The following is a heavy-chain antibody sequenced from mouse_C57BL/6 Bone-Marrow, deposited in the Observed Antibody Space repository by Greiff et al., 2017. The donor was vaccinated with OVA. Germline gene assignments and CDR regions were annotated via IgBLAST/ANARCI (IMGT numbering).Heavy chain of an antibody. J-gene: IGHJ2*01. CDR3: ARSRADYYGSSGCYFDY. V-gene: IGHV1-53*01. D-gene: IGHD1-1*01. CDR1: GYTFTSYW. CDR2: INPSNGGT. Sequence: VQLQQPGTELVKPGASVKLSCKASGYTFTSYWMHWVKQRPGQGLEWIGNINPSNGGTNYNEKFKSKATLTADKSSSTDYMQLSSLTSEDSAVYYSARSRADYYGSSGCYFDYWGQGTTLTVSS.